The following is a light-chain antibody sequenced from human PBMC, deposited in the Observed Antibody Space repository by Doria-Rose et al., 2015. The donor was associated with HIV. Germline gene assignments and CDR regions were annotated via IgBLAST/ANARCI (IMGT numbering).Light chain of an antibody. CDR3: RQYGTSRGT. Sequence: TQSPGTLSLSPGERATLSCRASQRVKSSYLAWYQQKPSQAPRLLIYDASTRATGIPDRFSGSGSGTDFTLTISRLEPEDVAVYYCRQYGTSRGTFGQGTRLEIK. V-gene: IGKV3-20*01. CDR1: QRVKSSY. J-gene: IGKJ5*01. CDR2: DAS.